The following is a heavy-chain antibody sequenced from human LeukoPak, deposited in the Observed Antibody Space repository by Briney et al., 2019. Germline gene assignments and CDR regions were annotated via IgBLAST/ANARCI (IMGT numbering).Heavy chain of an antibody. CDR1: GDSVSSNSTV. D-gene: IGHD5-24*01. J-gene: IGHJ3*02. Sequence: SQTLSLTCAISGDSVSSNSTVCNWIRQSPSRGLEWLGRTYYRSKWYSDYAVSVKSRITINPDTSKNQFSLQLNSVTPEDTAVYYCARGGQGDGYSADEAFDMWGQGTMVTVSS. V-gene: IGHV6-1*01. CDR2: TYYRSKWYS. CDR3: ARGGQGDGYSADEAFDM.